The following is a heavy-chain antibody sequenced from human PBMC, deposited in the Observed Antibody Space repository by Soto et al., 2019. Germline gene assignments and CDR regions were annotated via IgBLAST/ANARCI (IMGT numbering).Heavy chain of an antibody. D-gene: IGHD2-2*01. V-gene: IGHV1-18*01. Sequence: ASVKVSCKASGYTFTSYGISWVRQAPGQGLEWMGWISAYNGNTNYAQKLQGRVTMTTDTSTSTAYMELRSLRSDDTAVYYCAREGGRYCSSTSCYRENDYWGQGTLVTVPQ. CDR1: GYTFTSYG. CDR3: AREGGRYCSSTSCYRENDY. J-gene: IGHJ4*02. CDR2: ISAYNGNT.